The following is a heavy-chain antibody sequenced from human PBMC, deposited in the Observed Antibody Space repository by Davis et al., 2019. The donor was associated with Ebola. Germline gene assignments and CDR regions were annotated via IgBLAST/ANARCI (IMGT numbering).Heavy chain of an antibody. CDR3: AREATVVTLRLRDYYYGMDV. D-gene: IGHD4-23*01. CDR1: GFTFSSYA. CDR2: ISGSGGST. J-gene: IGHJ6*02. Sequence: GVSLKISCAASGFTFSSYAMSWVRQAPGKGLEWVSAISGSGGSTYYADSVKGRFTISRDNSKNTLYLQMNSLRAEDTAVYYCAREATVVTLRLRDYYYGMDVWGQGTTVTVSS. V-gene: IGHV3-23*01.